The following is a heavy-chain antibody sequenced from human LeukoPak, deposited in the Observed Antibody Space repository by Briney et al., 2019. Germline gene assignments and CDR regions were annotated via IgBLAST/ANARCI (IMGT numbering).Heavy chain of an antibody. Sequence: QTGGSLRLSCAVSEFLVSSDYMIWVRQAPGKGLEWVSVIYTGGTTYYADSVKGRFTISRDNSKSPLYLQMNSLRAEDTAVYYCARDHTYYYDSSGYPSNWFDPWGQGTLVTVSS. V-gene: IGHV3-66*01. CDR3: ARDHTYYYDSSGYPSNWFDP. CDR2: IYTGGTT. J-gene: IGHJ5*02. CDR1: EFLVSSDY. D-gene: IGHD3-22*01.